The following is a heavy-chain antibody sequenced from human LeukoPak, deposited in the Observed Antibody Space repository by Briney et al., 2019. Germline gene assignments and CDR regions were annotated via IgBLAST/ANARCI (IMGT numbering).Heavy chain of an antibody. J-gene: IGHJ3*02. Sequence: QPGGSLRLSCAASGFTFSSFAMSWVRGAPGKGLEWVSAIGSSGGSAHYADSVQGRFTISRDNSKNTLYLQMNSLRAEDTAVYYCAKGARGPAAMTLDAFDIWGQGTMVTVSS. D-gene: IGHD2-2*01. CDR2: IGSSGGSA. V-gene: IGHV3-23*01. CDR1: GFTFSSFA. CDR3: AKGARGPAAMTLDAFDI.